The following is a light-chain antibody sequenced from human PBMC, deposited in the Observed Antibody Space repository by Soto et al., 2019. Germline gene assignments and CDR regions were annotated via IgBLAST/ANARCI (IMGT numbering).Light chain of an antibody. CDR2: YDS. J-gene: IGLJ2*01. CDR1: NIGSKS. V-gene: IGLV3-21*04. Sequence: SYELTQPPSVSVAPGKTARITCGGNNIGSKSVHWYQQKPGQAPVLVIYYDSDRPSGIPERFSGSNSGNTATLTISRGEAGDEADYYCQVWDSSSDPVFGGGTKLTVL. CDR3: QVWDSSSDPV.